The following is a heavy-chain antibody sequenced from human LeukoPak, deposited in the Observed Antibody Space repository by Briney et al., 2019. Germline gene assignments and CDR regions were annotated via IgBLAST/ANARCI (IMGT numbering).Heavy chain of an antibody. Sequence: GGSLRLSCAASGFTFSSYAMSWVRQAPGKGLEWVSAISGSGGSTYYADSVKGRFTISRDNSKNTLYLQMNSLRAEDTAVYYCAKDPGFRYDSSGYQLRDYNWFDPWGQGTLVTVSS. CDR3: AKDPGFRYDSSGYQLRDYNWFDP. D-gene: IGHD3-22*01. V-gene: IGHV3-23*01. CDR1: GFTFSSYA. J-gene: IGHJ5*02. CDR2: ISGSGGST.